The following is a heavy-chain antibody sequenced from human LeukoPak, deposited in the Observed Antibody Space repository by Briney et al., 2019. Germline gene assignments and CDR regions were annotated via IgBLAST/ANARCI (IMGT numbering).Heavy chain of an antibody. J-gene: IGHJ4*02. CDR3: AREGYSSSWYRPSYFDY. Sequence: SETLSLTCTVSGGSISSYYWSWIRQPAGKGLEWIGRIYTSGSTNYNPSLKSRVTMSVDTSKNQFSLELSSVTAADTAVYYCAREGYSSSWYRPSYFDYWGQGTLVTVSS. D-gene: IGHD6-13*01. CDR2: IYTSGST. CDR1: GGSISSYY. V-gene: IGHV4-4*07.